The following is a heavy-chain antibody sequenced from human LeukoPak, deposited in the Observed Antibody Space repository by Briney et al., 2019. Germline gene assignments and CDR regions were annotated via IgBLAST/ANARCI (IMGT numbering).Heavy chain of an antibody. J-gene: IGHJ4*02. CDR2: IYIGDSET. CDR1: GYSFTSYW. D-gene: IGHD3-10*01. V-gene: IGHV5-51*01. Sequence: GESLKISCKGSGYSFTSYWIGWVRQMPGKGLEWMGIIYIGDSETRYSPSFQGQFTISVDKTINTAYLQWSSLKPSDTAMYYCATYGSGSYHGYWGQGTLVTVSS. CDR3: ATYGSGSYHGY.